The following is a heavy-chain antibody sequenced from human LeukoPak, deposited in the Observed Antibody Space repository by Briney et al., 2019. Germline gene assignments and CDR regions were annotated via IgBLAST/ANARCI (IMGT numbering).Heavy chain of an antibody. CDR1: GGSFSGYY. Sequence: SETLSLTCAVYGGSFSGYYWSWIRQSPGKGLEWIGETYHSGSTNYNSSLKSRVTISLDTTKNQFSLKLSSVTAADTAVYYCASLGSPRYYDILTGYYTRYNWFDPWGQGTLVTVSS. CDR3: ASLGSPRYYDILTGYYTRYNWFDP. CDR2: TYHSGST. V-gene: IGHV4-34*01. J-gene: IGHJ5*02. D-gene: IGHD3-9*01.